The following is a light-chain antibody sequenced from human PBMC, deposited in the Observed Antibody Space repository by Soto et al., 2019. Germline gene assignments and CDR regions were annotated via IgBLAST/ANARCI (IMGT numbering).Light chain of an antibody. V-gene: IGLV1-40*01. CDR1: TSNIGAGHD. CDR3: QSYDSSLSVV. J-gene: IGLJ2*01. Sequence: QAVVTQPPSVSGVPGQRVTISCTGNTSNIGAGHDVHWYQNLPGTAPKPLIYGNNNRPSGVPDRFSGSKSGTSASLAINGLQAEDEADYYCQSYDSSLSVVFGGGTKLTVL. CDR2: GNN.